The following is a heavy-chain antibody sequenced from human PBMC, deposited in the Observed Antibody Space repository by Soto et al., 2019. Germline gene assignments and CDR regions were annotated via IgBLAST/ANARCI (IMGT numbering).Heavy chain of an antibody. D-gene: IGHD3-10*01. CDR1: GYIFTDYY. Sequence: ASVKVSCKASGYIFTDYYMHWVLQAPGQELGWMGRINPNSGGTNYAQKFQGRVTMTRDTSISTAYTELSSLRSEDTATYYCARSLRRPWFDPWGQGTLVTVSS. V-gene: IGHV1-2*06. J-gene: IGHJ5*02. CDR2: INPNSGGT. CDR3: ARSLRRPWFDP.